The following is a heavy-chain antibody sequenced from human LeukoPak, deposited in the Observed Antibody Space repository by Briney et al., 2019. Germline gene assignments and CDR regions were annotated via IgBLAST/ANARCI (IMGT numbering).Heavy chain of an antibody. V-gene: IGHV3-23*01. CDR2: ITGDASVT. J-gene: IGHJ3*02. CDR1: GFTFKFYA. CDR3: AKAYSSSLYGDAFHI. Sequence: PGGSLRLSCAGSGFTFKFYAMTWVRQAPGKGLEWVSGITGDASVTYDADSGKGRFNISRDNSKNTLYLQLNSLRVEDTAVYYCAKAYSSSLYGDAFHIWSQGTKVTVSP. D-gene: IGHD6-13*01.